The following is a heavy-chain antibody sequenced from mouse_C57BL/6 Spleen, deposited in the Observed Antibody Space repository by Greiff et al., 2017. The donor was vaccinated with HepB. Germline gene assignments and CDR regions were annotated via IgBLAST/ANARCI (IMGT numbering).Heavy chain of an antibody. CDR2: IYPGDGDT. J-gene: IGHJ2*01. V-gene: IGHV1-80*01. Sequence: VQLQQSGAELVKPGASVKISCKASGYAFSSYWMNWVKQRPGKGLEWIGQIYPGDGDTNYNGKFKGKATLTADKSSSTAYMQLSSLTSEDSAVYFCARSYYGKDYFDYWGQGTTLTVSS. D-gene: IGHD2-1*01. CDR3: ARSYYGKDYFDY. CDR1: GYAFSSYW.